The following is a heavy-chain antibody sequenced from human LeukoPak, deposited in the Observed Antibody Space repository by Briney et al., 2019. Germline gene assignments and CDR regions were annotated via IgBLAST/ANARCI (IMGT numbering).Heavy chain of an antibody. V-gene: IGHV3-23*01. CDR3: AKHRRIAARSIFDY. D-gene: IGHD6-6*01. CDR1: GFTVSSNY. J-gene: IGHJ4*02. Sequence: GWSLRLSCAASGFTVSSNYMSWVRQAPGKGLEWVSAISGSGGSTYYADSVKGRFTISRDNSKNTLYLQMNSLRAEDTAVYYCAKHRRIAARSIFDYWGQGTLVTVSS. CDR2: ISGSGGST.